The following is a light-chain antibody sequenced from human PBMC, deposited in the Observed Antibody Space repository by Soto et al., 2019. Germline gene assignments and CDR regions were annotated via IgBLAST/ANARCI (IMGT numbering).Light chain of an antibody. V-gene: IGKV3-15*01. CDR2: AAS. Sequence: EIVLTQSPATLSFSPGERATLSFMASQSVSISLAWYQQKPGQAPRLLIYAASTRATGIPARFTGSGSGTEFILTISSLQSEDSAVYYCQQYNLWPPETFGQGTKVDI. J-gene: IGKJ1*01. CDR1: QSVSIS. CDR3: QQYNLWPPET.